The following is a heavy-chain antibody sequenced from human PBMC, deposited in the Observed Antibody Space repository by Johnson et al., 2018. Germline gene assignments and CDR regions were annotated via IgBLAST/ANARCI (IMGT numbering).Heavy chain of an antibody. J-gene: IGHJ3*01. CDR1: GFTFSYHD. CDR2: TSYDEINK. Sequence: QVQLVQSGGGVVQPGKSLRLSCAASGFTFSYHDMHWVRQAPGKGLEWVAVTSYDEINKYYGDSVKDRFTISRDNAKNSLSLQMNSLSAEETAVYYCARVGYYDSSGYYNDAFAAWSQGPMVTVSS. CDR3: ARVGYYDSSGYYNDAFAA. V-gene: IGHV3-30-3*01. D-gene: IGHD3-22*01.